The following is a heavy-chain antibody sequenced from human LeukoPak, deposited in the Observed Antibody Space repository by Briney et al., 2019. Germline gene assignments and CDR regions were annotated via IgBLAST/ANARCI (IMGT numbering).Heavy chain of an antibody. J-gene: IGHJ4*02. Sequence: SQTLSLTCTVSGGSISSYYWSWIRQPPGKGLEWIGYIYYSGTTNYDPSLKSRVTISVDTSKNQFSLKLSSVTAADTAVYYCARGVYIAAAQYGYWGQGTLVTVSS. D-gene: IGHD6-13*01. V-gene: IGHV4-59*01. CDR2: IYYSGTT. CDR1: GGSISSYY. CDR3: ARGVYIAAAQYGY.